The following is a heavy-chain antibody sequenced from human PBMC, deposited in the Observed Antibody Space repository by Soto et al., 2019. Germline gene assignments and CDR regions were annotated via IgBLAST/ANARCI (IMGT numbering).Heavy chain of an antibody. V-gene: IGHV4-4*02. CDR2: IYHSGST. Sequence: QVQLQESGPGLVKPSGTLSLTCAVSGGSISSSNWWSWVRQPPGKGLEWIGEIYHSGSTNYNPSLAARGRISVDQAKNQFSLELSSVPAADTAVYYCARASYDSSGYYSRYFDLWGRGTLVTVSS. J-gene: IGHJ2*01. CDR1: GGSISSSNW. CDR3: ARASYDSSGYYSRYFDL. D-gene: IGHD3-22*01.